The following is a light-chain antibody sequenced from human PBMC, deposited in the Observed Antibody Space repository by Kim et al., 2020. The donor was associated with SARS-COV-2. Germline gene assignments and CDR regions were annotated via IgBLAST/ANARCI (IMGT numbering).Light chain of an antibody. Sequence: EIVLTQSPATLPLSPGERATLSCRASQNVYTYLAWYQQIRGQAPRLLIYDASYRATDIPARFSGSGSGTDFTLTISRLEREDFAVYYCQQRYYWPITFGQGTRLEIK. J-gene: IGKJ5*01. V-gene: IGKV3-11*01. CDR3: QQRYYWPIT. CDR2: DAS. CDR1: QNVYTY.